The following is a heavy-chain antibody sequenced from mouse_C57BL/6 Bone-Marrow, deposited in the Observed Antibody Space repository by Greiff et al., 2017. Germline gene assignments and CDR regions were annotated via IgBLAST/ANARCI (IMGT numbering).Heavy chain of an antibody. J-gene: IGHJ1*03. CDR3: AIVLWTGWYFDV. CDR1: GYTFTSYG. D-gene: IGHD1-1*02. V-gene: IGHV1-81*01. CDR2: IYPRSGNT. Sequence: VKLQESGAELARPGASVKLSCKASGYTFTSYGISWVKQRTGQGLEWIGEIYPRSGNTYYNEKFKGKATLTADKSSSTAYMELRSLTSEDSAVYFCAIVLWTGWYFDVWGTGTTVTVSS.